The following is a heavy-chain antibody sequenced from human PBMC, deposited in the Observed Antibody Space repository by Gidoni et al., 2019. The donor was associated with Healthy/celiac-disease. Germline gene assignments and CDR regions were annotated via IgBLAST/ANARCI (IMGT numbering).Heavy chain of an antibody. D-gene: IGHD3-10*01. J-gene: IGHJ6*02. CDR1: GFPFSSYC. CDR2: INSDGSST. Sequence: EVQLVESGGGLVQPGGSLSLSCAASGFPFSSYCMHWVRQAPGKGLVWVSRINSDGSSTSYADSVKGRFTISRDNAKNTLYLQMNSLRAEDTAVYYCASSYGSGSFGYYGMDVWGQGTTVTVSS. CDR3: ASSYGSGSFGYYGMDV. V-gene: IGHV3-74*01.